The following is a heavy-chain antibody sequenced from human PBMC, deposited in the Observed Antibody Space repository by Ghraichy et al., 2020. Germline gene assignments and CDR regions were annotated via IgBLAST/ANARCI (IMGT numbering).Heavy chain of an antibody. V-gene: IGHV3-30-3*01. D-gene: IGHD1-26*01. CDR2: ISYDGFNK. CDR1: GFNFSSYA. J-gene: IGHJ3*02. Sequence: GGSLRLSCAASGFNFSSYAFHWVRQAPGKGLEWVAVISYDGFNKFYADSVKGQFTISRDYSNKTLYLQMYSLRADDTAVYYCARGGSRMYDAFDIWGQGTLVTVSS. CDR3: ARGGSRMYDAFDI.